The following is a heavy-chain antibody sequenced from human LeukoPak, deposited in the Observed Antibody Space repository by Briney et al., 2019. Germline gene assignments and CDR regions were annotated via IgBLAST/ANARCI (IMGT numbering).Heavy chain of an antibody. CDR2: IKQDGSEK. D-gene: IGHD3-22*01. CDR3: AREGDDRSGYTFDY. V-gene: IGHV3-7*01. CDR1: GFTFSSYW. Sequence: GGTLRLFCAASGFTFSSYWLSWVRQAPGKGLEWGANIKQDGSEKYYVESVKGRFTISRDNAKNSLYLQMNSLRAEDTAVYYCAREGDDRSGYTFDYWGQGTLVTVSS. J-gene: IGHJ4*02.